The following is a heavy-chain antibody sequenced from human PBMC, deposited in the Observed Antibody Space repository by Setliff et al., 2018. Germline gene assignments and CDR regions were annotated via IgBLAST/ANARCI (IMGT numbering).Heavy chain of an antibody. D-gene: IGHD3-16*01. CDR2: IKQDGSDK. J-gene: IGHJ4*02. CDR3: ARDRGGGLYDY. CDR1: GFSLSIFW. V-gene: IGHV3-7*01. Sequence: GGSLRLSCAASGFSLSIFWMSWVRQAPGKGLEWVASIKQDGSDKYYVDSVKGRFTISRGNAKNSLFLQMNSLRAEDTAMYFCARDRGGGLYDYWGQGTLVTSPQ.